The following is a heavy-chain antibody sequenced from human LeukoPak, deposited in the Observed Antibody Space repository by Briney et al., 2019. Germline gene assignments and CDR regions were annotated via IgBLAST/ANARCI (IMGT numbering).Heavy chain of an antibody. V-gene: IGHV1-2*02. J-gene: IGHJ4*02. Sequence: GASVKVSCKASGYTLPDYYVHWVRQAPGQGLEWMGWINPNSGGTSYAQKFQGGVTMTRDTSIRTAYMELTRLRSDDTAVYYCARLSIVVVTAAFDYWGQGTLVTVSS. CDR2: INPNSGGT. CDR3: ARLSIVVVTAAFDY. CDR1: GYTLPDYY. D-gene: IGHD2-21*02.